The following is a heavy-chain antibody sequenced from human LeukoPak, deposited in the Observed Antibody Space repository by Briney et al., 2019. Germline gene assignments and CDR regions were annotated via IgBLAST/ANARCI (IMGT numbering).Heavy chain of an antibody. CDR3: ARHYPGGDYFIAY. J-gene: IGHJ4*02. V-gene: IGHV5-51*01. Sequence: PGESLKISCKGSGYSFTSYWIGWVRQMPGKGLEWVGIIYPDDSETRYSPSFQDQVTISADKSISTAYLQWSSLKASDTAMYYCARHYPGGDYFIAYWGQGTLVTVSS. D-gene: IGHD4-17*01. CDR2: IYPDDSET. CDR1: GYSFTSYW.